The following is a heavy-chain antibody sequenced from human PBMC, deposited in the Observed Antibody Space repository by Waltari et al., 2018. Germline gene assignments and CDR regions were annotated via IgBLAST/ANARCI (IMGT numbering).Heavy chain of an antibody. CDR2: INHSGIT. CDR1: GGSFSGYY. Sequence: QVQLQQWGAGLLKPSETLSLTCAVYGGSFSGYYWRWIRQPPWKGREWLGEINHSGITNYNPSLKSRVTISVDTSKNQFSLKLSSVTAADTAVYYRARGENYDYVWGSYRTLPSYYFDYWGQGTLVTVSS. J-gene: IGHJ4*02. CDR3: ARGENYDYVWGSYRTLPSYYFDY. V-gene: IGHV4-34*01. D-gene: IGHD3-16*02.